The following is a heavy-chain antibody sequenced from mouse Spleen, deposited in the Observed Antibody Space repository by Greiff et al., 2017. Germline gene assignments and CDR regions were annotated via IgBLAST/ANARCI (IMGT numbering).Heavy chain of an antibody. CDR3: ARHDYGSEAMDY. V-gene: IGHV5-9-3*01. CDR1: GFTFSSYA. CDR2: ISSGGSYT. Sequence: EVKLVESGGGLVKPGGSLKLSCAASGFTFSSYAMSWVRQTPEKRLEWVATISSGGSYTYYPDSVKGRFTISRDNAKNTLYLQMSSLRSEDTAMYYCARHDYGSEAMDYWGQGTSVTVSS. J-gene: IGHJ4*01. D-gene: IGHD1-1*01.